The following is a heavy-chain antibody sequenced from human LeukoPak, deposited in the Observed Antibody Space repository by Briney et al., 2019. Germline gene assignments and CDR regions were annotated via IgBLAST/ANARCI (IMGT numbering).Heavy chain of an antibody. CDR3: ARDHTVTTSESYYYYGMDV. J-gene: IGHJ6*02. Sequence: GASVKVSCKASGYTFTRYYIHWVRQAPGQGLEWMGIINHSGGSTSYAQKFQGRVTMTRDTSTSTVYMELSSLRSEDTAVYYCARDHTVTTSESYYYYGMDVWGQGTTVTVSS. CDR2: INHSGGST. D-gene: IGHD4-11*01. V-gene: IGHV1-46*01. CDR1: GYTFTRYY.